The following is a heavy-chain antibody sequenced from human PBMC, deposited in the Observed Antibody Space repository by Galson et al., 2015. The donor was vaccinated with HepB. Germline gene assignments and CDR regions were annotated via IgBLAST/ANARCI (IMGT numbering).Heavy chain of an antibody. CDR2: ISAYNGNT. CDR3: ARTTYCSGGSCYLGGGNWFDP. Sequence: SVKVSCKASGYTFTSYGISWVQQAPGQGLEWMGWISAYNGNTNYAQKLQGRVTMTTDTSTSTAYMELRSLRSDDTAVYYCARTTYCSGGSCYLGGGNWFDPWGQGTLVTVSS. CDR1: GYTFTSYG. J-gene: IGHJ5*02. D-gene: IGHD2-15*01. V-gene: IGHV1-18*04.